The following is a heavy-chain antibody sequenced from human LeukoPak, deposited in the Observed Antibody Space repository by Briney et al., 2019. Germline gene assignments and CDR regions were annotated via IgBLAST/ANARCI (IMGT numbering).Heavy chain of an antibody. V-gene: IGHV1-24*01. CDR3: ATLEGSPDYDSSGYLNY. D-gene: IGHD3-22*01. CDR2: FQTEDGET. J-gene: IGHJ4*02. CDR1: AHTLTELS. Sequence: SVTASCTVSAHTLTELSMHWVRQAHGKGLEWKGGFQTEDGETIYAQKFQSRVTMTEGTSTDTAYMELSSLRAEDTAVYCCATLEGSPDYDSSGYLNYWGQGTLVTVSS.